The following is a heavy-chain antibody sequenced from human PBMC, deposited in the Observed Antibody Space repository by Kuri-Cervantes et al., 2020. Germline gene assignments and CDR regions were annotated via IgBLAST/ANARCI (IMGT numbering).Heavy chain of an antibody. Sequence: SETLSLTCSVSGYSISSGYYWGWIRQPAGKGLEWIGRIHTSESTIYNPSLRSRVTISVDKSKNQFSLKLTSVTAVDTAVYYCARGLTGRMIVVVVAATGDAFDIWGQGTMVTVSS. J-gene: IGHJ3*02. CDR1: GYSISSGYY. CDR3: ARGLTGRMIVVVVAATGDAFDI. D-gene: IGHD2-15*01. CDR2: IHTSEST. V-gene: IGHV4-61*02.